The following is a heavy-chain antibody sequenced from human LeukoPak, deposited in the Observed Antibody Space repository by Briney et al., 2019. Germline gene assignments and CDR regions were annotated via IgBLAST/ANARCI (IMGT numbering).Heavy chain of an antibody. CDR3: ARDKTDYGGNPRFDY. V-gene: IGHV3-30*04. J-gene: IGHJ4*02. CDR2: ISYDGSNK. CDR1: GFTFSSYA. Sequence: GGSLRLSCAASGFTFSSYAMHWVRQAPGKGLVWVAVISYDGSNKYYADSVKGRFTISRDNSKNTLYLEMNSLRAEDRAVYECARDKTDYGGNPRFDYWGQGTLVTVSS. D-gene: IGHD4-23*01.